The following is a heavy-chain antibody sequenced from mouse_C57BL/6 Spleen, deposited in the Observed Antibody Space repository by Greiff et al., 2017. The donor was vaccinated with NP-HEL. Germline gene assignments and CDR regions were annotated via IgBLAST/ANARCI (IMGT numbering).Heavy chain of an antibody. CDR2: IRNKANGYTT. CDR1: GFTFPDYY. J-gene: IGHJ2*01. Sequence: EVQLVESGGGLVQPGGSLSLSCAASGFTFPDYYMSWVRQPPGKALEWLGFIRNKANGYTTEYSASVKGRFTISRDNSQSILYLQMNALRAEDSATYYCARYLYYGSPYFDYWGQGTTLTVSS. CDR3: ARYLYYGSPYFDY. V-gene: IGHV7-3*01. D-gene: IGHD1-1*01.